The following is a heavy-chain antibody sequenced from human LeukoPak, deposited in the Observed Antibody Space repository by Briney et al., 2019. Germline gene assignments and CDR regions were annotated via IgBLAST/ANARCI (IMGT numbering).Heavy chain of an antibody. CDR2: INWNGGST. J-gene: IGHJ4*02. CDR3: ARVGWELLLGPVDY. CDR1: GFTFSSYG. V-gene: IGHV3-20*04. D-gene: IGHD1-26*01. Sequence: PGGSLRLSCAASGFTFSSYGMSWVRQAPGKGLEWVSGINWNGGSTGYADSVKGRSTISRDNAKNSLYLQTNSLRAEDTALYYCARVGWELLLGPVDYWGQGTLVTVSS.